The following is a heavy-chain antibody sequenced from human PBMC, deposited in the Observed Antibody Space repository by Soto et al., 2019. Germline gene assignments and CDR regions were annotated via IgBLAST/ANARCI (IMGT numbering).Heavy chain of an antibody. V-gene: IGHV3-30-3*01. Sequence: QVQLVESGGGVVQHGRSLRLSCAASGFTFSSYAMHWVRQAPGKGLEWVAVISYDGSNKYYADSVKGRFTISRDNSKNALYLQMNSLRAEDTAVYYCARDSSGYYRLRYWGQGTLVTVSS. CDR3: ARDSSGYYRLRY. CDR2: ISYDGSNK. CDR1: GFTFSSYA. J-gene: IGHJ4*02. D-gene: IGHD3-22*01.